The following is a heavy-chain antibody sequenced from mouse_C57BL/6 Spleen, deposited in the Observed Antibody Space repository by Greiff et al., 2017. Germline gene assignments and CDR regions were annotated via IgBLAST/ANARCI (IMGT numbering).Heavy chain of an antibody. D-gene: IGHD4-1*01. CDR3: ASPNWEDAD. Sequence: VQRVESGAELVRPGASVTLSCKASGYTFTDYEMHWVKQTPVHGLEWIGAIDPETGGTAYNQKFKGKAILAADKSSSTAYMELRSLTSEDSAVYYCASPNWEDADWGQGTLGTVSA. J-gene: IGHJ3*01. CDR1: GYTFTDYE. V-gene: IGHV1-15*01. CDR2: IDPETGGT.